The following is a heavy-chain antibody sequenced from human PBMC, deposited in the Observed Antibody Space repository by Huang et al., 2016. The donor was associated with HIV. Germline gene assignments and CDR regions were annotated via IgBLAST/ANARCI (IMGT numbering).Heavy chain of an antibody. Sequence: EVQLVESGGGLIQPGGSLRLSCAASGFTVSSNYMSWVRQAPVKGLGCVSVIYSYDSTYFADSVKGRFTISRDNSKNTLYLQMNSLRAEDTAVYYCAAQWELRGGVDFWGQGTLVTVSS. D-gene: IGHD1-26*01. J-gene: IGHJ4*02. CDR2: IYSYDST. V-gene: IGHV3-53*01. CDR3: AAQWELRGGVDF. CDR1: GFTVSSNY.